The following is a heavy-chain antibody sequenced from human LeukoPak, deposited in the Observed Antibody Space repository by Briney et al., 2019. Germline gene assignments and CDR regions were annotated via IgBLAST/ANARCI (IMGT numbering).Heavy chain of an antibody. Sequence: SETLSLTCTVSGVSVSSRDSYWVWVRQPPGKGLEWVGSIYYGGATYSNPSLKSRLTISADTSKNQFSLKLTSATAADTAAYYCARRGLVVVPVWGQGTLVTVSS. V-gene: IGHV4-39*01. CDR3: ARRGLVVVPV. D-gene: IGHD2-21*01. CDR2: IYYGGAT. J-gene: IGHJ4*02. CDR1: GVSVSSRDSY.